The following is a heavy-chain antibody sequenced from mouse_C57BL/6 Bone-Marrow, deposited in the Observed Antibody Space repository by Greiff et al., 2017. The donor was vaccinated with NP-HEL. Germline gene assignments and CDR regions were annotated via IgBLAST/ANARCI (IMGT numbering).Heavy chain of an antibody. CDR3: ARIPITTVPSMDY. D-gene: IGHD1-1*01. J-gene: IGHJ4*01. CDR1: GYTFTSYW. CDR2: IHPNSGST. Sequence: QVQLQQPGAELVKPGASVKLSCKASGYTFTSYWMHWVQQRPGQGLEWIGMIHPNSGSTNYNEKFKSKATLTVDKSSSTAYMQLSSLTSEDSAVYYCARIPITTVPSMDYWGQGTSVTVSS. V-gene: IGHV1-64*01.